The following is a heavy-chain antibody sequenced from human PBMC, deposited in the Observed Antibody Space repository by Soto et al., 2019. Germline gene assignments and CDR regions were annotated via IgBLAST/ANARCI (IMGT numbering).Heavy chain of an antibody. CDR1: GFTFSNYV. V-gene: IGHV3-23*01. CDR2: ISDNGGST. Sequence: GGSLRLSCVASGFTFSNYVMSWVRQGPGKGLEWVSSISDNGGSTYYADSVKGRFTISRDNSRNTLYLQMNSLRAEDTAVYYCVKGAHYDFWSGYSAFDYWGQGTPVTVSS. CDR3: VKGAHYDFWSGYSAFDY. J-gene: IGHJ4*02. D-gene: IGHD3-3*01.